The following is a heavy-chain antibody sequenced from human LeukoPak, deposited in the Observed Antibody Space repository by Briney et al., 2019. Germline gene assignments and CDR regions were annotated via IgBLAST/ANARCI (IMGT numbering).Heavy chain of an antibody. D-gene: IGHD7-27*01. Sequence: SETLSLTCTVSGGSISSSSYYWGWIRQPPGKGLEWIGSIYYSGSTYYNPSLKSRVTISVDTSKNQFSLKLSSVTAADTAVYYCARLGIDPHYFDYWDQGTLVTVSS. CDR1: GGSISSSSYY. CDR3: ARLGIDPHYFDY. CDR2: IYYSGST. J-gene: IGHJ4*02. V-gene: IGHV4-39*01.